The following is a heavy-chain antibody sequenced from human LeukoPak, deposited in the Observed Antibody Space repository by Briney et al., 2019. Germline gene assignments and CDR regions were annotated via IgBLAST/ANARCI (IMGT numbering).Heavy chain of an antibody. CDR1: GFSFRSYA. Sequence: GGSLRLSCAASGFSFRSYAMSWVRQAPGKGLEWVSGISDSGGSTYYADSVKGRFTISRDNSKNTVYLLMNSLRAEDTAVYYCAKDAAGSSWPYYFDCWGQGTLVTVSS. D-gene: IGHD6-13*01. J-gene: IGHJ4*02. CDR2: ISDSGGST. CDR3: AKDAAGSSWPYYFDC. V-gene: IGHV3-23*01.